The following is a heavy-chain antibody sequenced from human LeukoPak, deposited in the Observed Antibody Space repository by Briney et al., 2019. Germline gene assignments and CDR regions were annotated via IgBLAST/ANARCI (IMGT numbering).Heavy chain of an antibody. CDR1: GFTFSSYG. D-gene: IGHD3-10*01. J-gene: IGHJ5*02. V-gene: IGHV3-13*01. CDR3: ARGGLGELYNWFDP. Sequence: PGGSLRLSCAASGFTFSSYGMHWVRQATGKGLEWVSAIGTAGDTYYPGSVKGRFTISRENAKNSLYLQMNSLRAGDTAVYYCARGGLGELYNWFDPWGQGTLVTVSS. CDR2: IGTAGDT.